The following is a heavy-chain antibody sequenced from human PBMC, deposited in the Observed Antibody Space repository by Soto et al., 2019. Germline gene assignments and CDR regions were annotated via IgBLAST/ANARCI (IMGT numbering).Heavy chain of an antibody. Sequence: HPGGSLRLSCEASGFTFSGYWMSWVRQAPGKGLEWVAVIWYDGSNKYYADSVKGRFTISRDNSKNTLYLQMNSLRAEDTAVYYCARDGWDIAVAGPYYYYYYGMDVWGQGTTVTVSS. CDR1: GFTFSGYW. CDR2: IWYDGSNK. J-gene: IGHJ6*02. V-gene: IGHV3-33*08. D-gene: IGHD6-19*01. CDR3: ARDGWDIAVAGPYYYYYYGMDV.